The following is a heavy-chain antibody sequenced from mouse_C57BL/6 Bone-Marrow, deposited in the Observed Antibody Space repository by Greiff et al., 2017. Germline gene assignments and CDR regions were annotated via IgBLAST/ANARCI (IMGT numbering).Heavy chain of an antibody. Sequence: EVQLQESGAELVRPGASVKLSCTASGFNIKDDYMHWVKQRPEQGLEWIGWIDPENGDTEYASKFQGKATITADTSSNTAYLQLSSLTSEDTAVYYCTTAYSNYEAMDYWGQGTSVTVSS. CDR2: IDPENGDT. CDR3: TTAYSNYEAMDY. J-gene: IGHJ4*01. V-gene: IGHV14-4*01. CDR1: GFNIKDDY. D-gene: IGHD2-5*01.